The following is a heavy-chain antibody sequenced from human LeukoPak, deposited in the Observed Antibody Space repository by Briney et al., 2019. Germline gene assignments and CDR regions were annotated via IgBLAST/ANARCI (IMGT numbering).Heavy chain of an antibody. Sequence: GGSLRLSCGASGFIFRNYAMSWVRQAPGEGLEWVSGISDNGGGRYYADSVKGRFTISRDNSKNTLYLQMNSLRAEDTAVYYCARGLSGWYYFDYWGQGTLVTVSS. V-gene: IGHV3-23*01. CDR1: GFIFRNYA. CDR3: ARGLSGWYYFDY. CDR2: ISDNGGGR. D-gene: IGHD6-19*01. J-gene: IGHJ4*02.